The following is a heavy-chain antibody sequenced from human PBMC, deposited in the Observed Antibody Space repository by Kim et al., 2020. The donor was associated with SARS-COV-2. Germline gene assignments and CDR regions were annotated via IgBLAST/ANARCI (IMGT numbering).Heavy chain of an antibody. CDR3: ASSYYSGSYYYFDY. D-gene: IGHD1-26*01. V-gene: IGHV4-59*01. J-gene: IGHJ4*02. Sequence: NPSLKSRVTISVDTSKNQFSLKLSSVTAADTAVYYCASSYYSGSYYYFDYWGQGTLVTVSS.